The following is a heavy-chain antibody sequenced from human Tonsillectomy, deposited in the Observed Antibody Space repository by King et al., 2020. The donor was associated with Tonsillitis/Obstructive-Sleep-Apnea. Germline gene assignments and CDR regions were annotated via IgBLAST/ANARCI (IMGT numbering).Heavy chain of an antibody. CDR2: IRSKAYGWTT. CDR1: GFTFGDFT. Sequence: VQLVESGGALVQPGRSLRLSCTASGFTFGDFTMSWIRQAPGKGLEWVGFIRSKAYGWTTEYAASVKGRFTISRDDSKGIAYLQMNSLKTEDTAVYHCTRKYYYDSSGTAIDYWGQGTLVTVSS. V-gene: IGHV3-49*03. CDR3: TRKYYYDSSGTAIDY. D-gene: IGHD3-22*01. J-gene: IGHJ4*02.